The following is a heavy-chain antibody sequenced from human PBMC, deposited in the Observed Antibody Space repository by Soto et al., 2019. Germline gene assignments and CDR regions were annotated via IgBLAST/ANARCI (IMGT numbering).Heavy chain of an antibody. V-gene: IGHV3-33*01. CDR2: IWYDGRNK. CDR1: GFTFSSYG. J-gene: IGHJ6*02. CDR3: ARDGGLVRYYYGSGSYSYGMDV. Sequence: GGSLRLSCAASGFTFSSYGMHWVRQAPGKGLEWVAVIWYDGRNKYYADSVKGRFTISRDNSKNTLYLQMNSLRAEDTAVYYCARDGGLVRYYYGSGSYSYGMDVWGQGTTVTVSS. D-gene: IGHD3-10*01.